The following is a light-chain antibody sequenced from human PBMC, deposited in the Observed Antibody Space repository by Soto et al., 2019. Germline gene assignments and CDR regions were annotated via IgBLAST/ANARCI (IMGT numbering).Light chain of an antibody. CDR1: QSISRS. Sequence: DIHMTQSPSTLSASVGDRVTITCRAVQSISRSFAWYQQKPGKAPNLLIYDASRLESGVPSRFSGSGFGTEFTLTICSLQSDDFATYYCQQYNSYLLTFGPGTKVD. CDR2: DAS. V-gene: IGKV1-5*01. J-gene: IGKJ3*01. CDR3: QQYNSYLLT.